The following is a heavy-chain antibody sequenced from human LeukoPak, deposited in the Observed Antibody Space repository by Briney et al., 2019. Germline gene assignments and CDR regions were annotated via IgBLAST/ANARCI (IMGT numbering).Heavy chain of an antibody. D-gene: IGHD6-13*01. CDR2: IWYDGTNK. CDR1: GFTFSSYG. J-gene: IGHJ4*02. V-gene: IGHV3-33*06. CDR3: AKDRGSSWYPDFDY. Sequence: GGSLRLSCAASGFTFSSYGIQWVRQAPGKGLEWVAVIWYDGTNKYYADSVKGRFTISRDNSKNTLYLQMNSLRAEDTAVYYCAKDRGSSWYPDFDYWGQGTLVTVSS.